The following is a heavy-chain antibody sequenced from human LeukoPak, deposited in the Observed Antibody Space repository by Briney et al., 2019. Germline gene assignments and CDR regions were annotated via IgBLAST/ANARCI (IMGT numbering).Heavy chain of an antibody. CDR3: ARRAANYDSSSFDY. J-gene: IGHJ4*02. CDR1: GYTLTELS. V-gene: IGHV1-24*01. Sequence: ASVKVSCKVSGYTLTELSMHWVRQAPGKGLEWMGGFDPEDGETIYAQKFQGRVTMTRDMSTSTVYMELSSLRSEDTAVYYCARRAANYDSSSFDYWGQGTLVTVSS. CDR2: FDPEDGET. D-gene: IGHD3-22*01.